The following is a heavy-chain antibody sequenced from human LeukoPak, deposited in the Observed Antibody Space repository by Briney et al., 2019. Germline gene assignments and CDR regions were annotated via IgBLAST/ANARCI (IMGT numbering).Heavy chain of an antibody. CDR2: IQYDGSNQ. Sequence: PGWSLRLSCAAPGFTFNAYGMHWVRKAPGKGLEWVAYIQYDGSNQQYADSVKGRFSISRDSSKNILYLQMNSLRAEDTAVYYCAKDRCSNGIGCYYYYMDVWGKGTTVTISS. J-gene: IGHJ6*03. V-gene: IGHV3-30*02. D-gene: IGHD2-8*01. CDR1: GFTFNAYG. CDR3: AKDRCSNGIGCYYYYMDV.